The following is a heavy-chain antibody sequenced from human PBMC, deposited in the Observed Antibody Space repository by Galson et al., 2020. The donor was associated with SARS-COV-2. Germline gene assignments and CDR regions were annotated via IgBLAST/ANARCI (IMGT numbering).Heavy chain of an antibody. J-gene: IGHJ3*02. V-gene: IGHV4-30-2*01. CDR2: ISHSGGT. D-gene: IGHD4-17*01. Sequence: SETLSLTCAVSGTSISSGSYSWNWIRQPPGKGLEWIGYISHSGGTYYNPSLQSRVTISGDRSKNQFQLRLSSVNAADTAVYYCARLHYGEYAPEAFDIWGPGTRVTVAS. CDR1: GTSISSGSYS. CDR3: ARLHYGEYAPEAFDI.